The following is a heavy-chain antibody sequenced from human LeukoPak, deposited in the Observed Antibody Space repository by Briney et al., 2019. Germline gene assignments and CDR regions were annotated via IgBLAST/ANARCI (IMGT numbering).Heavy chain of an antibody. CDR2: VYYLGNT. V-gene: IGHV4-59*12. D-gene: IGHD2-2*01. CDR1: GGSISSYY. J-gene: IGHJ4*02. CDR3: ARESCSSARCQIDY. Sequence: SETLSLTCTASGGSISSYYWSWIRQPPGKGLEWIGYVYYLGNTNYNPSLKSRVTISVDTSKNQFSLKLRSVTAADTAVYYCARESCSSARCQIDYWGQGTLVTVSS.